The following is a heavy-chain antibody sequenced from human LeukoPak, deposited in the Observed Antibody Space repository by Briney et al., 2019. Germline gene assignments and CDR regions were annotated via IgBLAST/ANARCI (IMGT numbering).Heavy chain of an antibody. CDR2: IYYSGST. Sequence: SETLSLTCTVSGASISSYYWSWIRQPPGKGLEWIGYIYYSGSTNYNPSLKSRVTISVDTSKHQFSLKLSSVTAADTAVYYCARHGRIAAAGDLDYWGQGTLVTVSS. CDR3: ARHGRIAAAGDLDY. J-gene: IGHJ4*02. V-gene: IGHV4-59*08. D-gene: IGHD6-13*01. CDR1: GASISSYY.